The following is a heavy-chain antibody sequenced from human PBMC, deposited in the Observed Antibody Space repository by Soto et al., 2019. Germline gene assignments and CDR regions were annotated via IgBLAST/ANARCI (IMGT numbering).Heavy chain of an antibody. Sequence: SETLSLTCTVSGGSISSSSYYWGWIRQPPGKGLEWIGSIYYSGSTYYNPSLKSRVTISVDTSKNQFSLKLSSVTAADTAVYYCARWSKAARPIDYWGQGTLVTVSS. CDR3: ARWSKAARPIDY. V-gene: IGHV4-39*01. CDR2: IYYSGST. D-gene: IGHD6-6*01. J-gene: IGHJ4*02. CDR1: GGSISSSSYY.